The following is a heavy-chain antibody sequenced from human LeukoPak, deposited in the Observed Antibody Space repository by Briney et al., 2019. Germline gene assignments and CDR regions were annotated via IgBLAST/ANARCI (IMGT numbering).Heavy chain of an antibody. CDR2: VHYTGNT. CDR1: GGSINHYY. CDR3: ARDSSYCDGGASCWGPDVQVVPGYFFDY. Sequence: SETLSLTCIVSGGSINHYYWSWIRQPPGKGLEWIGYVHYTGNTNYNPSHKSRVTISVDTSKNQFSLRLNSVTAADTAVYYCARDSSYCDGGASCWGPDVQVVPGYFFDYWGQGTLVTVSS. D-gene: IGHD2-8*02. V-gene: IGHV4-59*01. J-gene: IGHJ4*02.